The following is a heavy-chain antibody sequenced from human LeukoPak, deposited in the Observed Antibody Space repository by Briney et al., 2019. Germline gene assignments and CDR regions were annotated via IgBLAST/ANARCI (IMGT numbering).Heavy chain of an antibody. V-gene: IGHV1-2*02. J-gene: IGHJ3*01. CDR2: INPTSGAT. CDR3: AREFRTTTWSFDAFDL. CDR1: GYTFTHYY. D-gene: IGHD1/OR15-1a*01. Sequence: GASVTVSCKASGYTFTHYYMHWVRQAPGQGPDWVGWINPTSGATNYAQKFQGRVTMTRDTSNNTSYMELSRLRSDDTAVYYCAREFRTTTWSFDAFDLWGQGTTVTVSS.